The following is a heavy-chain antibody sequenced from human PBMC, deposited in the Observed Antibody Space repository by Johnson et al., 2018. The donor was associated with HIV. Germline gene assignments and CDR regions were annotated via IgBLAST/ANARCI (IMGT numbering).Heavy chain of an antibody. CDR3: ARDLSEGGSWYRDVFDI. D-gene: IGHD6-13*01. Sequence: VQLVESGGGMVQPGGSLRLSCAASGLTVSTNYMSWVRQAPGRGLEWVSVVYSDGNTYYADSVKDRFTISRDNSKNTLYLQLNSLGAEDTAVYHCARDLSEGGSWYRDVFDIWGQGTVVTVSS. J-gene: IGHJ3*02. CDR2: VYSDGNT. V-gene: IGHV3-66*01. CDR1: GLTVSTNY.